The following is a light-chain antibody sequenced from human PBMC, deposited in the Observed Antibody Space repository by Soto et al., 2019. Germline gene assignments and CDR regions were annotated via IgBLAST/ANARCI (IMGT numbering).Light chain of an antibody. Sequence: QSALTQPASVSGSPGQSITISCTGTSSDVGGYNYVSWYQQQSGKAPKLMIHEVSNRPSGVSSRFSGSKSGNAASLTISGLQAEDEADYYCNSYTTLSNRVFGTGTKVTVL. CDR2: EVS. J-gene: IGLJ1*01. CDR3: NSYTTLSNRV. V-gene: IGLV2-14*01. CDR1: SSDVGGYNY.